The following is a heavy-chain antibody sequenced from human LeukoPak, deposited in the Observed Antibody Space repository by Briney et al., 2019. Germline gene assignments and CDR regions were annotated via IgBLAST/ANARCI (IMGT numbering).Heavy chain of an antibody. V-gene: IGHV4-34*01. CDR1: GGSFSGCY. J-gene: IGHJ5*02. Sequence: SETLSLTCAVYGGSFSGCYWSWIRQPPGKGPEWIGEINHSGSTNYNPSLKSRVTISVDTSKNQFSLKLSSVTAADTAVYYCARGSHYYDSSGYYHPMYNWFDPWGQGTLVTVSS. CDR3: ARGSHYYDSSGYYHPMYNWFDP. D-gene: IGHD3-22*01. CDR2: INHSGST.